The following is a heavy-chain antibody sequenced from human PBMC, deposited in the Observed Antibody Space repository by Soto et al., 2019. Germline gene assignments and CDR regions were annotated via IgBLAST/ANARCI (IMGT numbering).Heavy chain of an antibody. Sequence: SETLSLTCTVSGGSVSSGSYYWSWIRQPPGKGLEWIGNIYYSGSTNYNPSLKSRITMSADTSRNQFSLKLNSVTAADTAVYYCARGGQDFWSGPFDYWGQGALVTVSS. D-gene: IGHD3-3*01. CDR3: ARGGQDFWSGPFDY. V-gene: IGHV4-61*01. J-gene: IGHJ4*02. CDR2: IYYSGST. CDR1: GGSVSSGSYY.